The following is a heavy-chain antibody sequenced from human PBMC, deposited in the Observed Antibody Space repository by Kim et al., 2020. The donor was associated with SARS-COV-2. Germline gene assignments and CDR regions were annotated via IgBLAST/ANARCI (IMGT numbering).Heavy chain of an antibody. J-gene: IGHJ4*02. D-gene: IGHD3-10*01. CDR2: IWYDGSNK. V-gene: IGHV3-33*01. CDR3: ARDVSYYAVTTYSEPFDY. Sequence: GGSLRLSCAASGFTFSSYGMHWVRQAPGKGLEWVAVIWYDGSNKYYADSVKGRFTISRDNSKNTLYLQMNSLRAEDTAVYYCARDVSYYAVTTYSEPFDYWGQGTLVTVSS. CDR1: GFTFSSYG.